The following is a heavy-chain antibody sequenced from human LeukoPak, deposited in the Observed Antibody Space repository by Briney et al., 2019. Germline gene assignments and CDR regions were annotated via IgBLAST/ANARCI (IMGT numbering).Heavy chain of an antibody. V-gene: IGHV1-24*01. D-gene: IGHD6-6*01. Sequence: ASVKVSCKVSGYTLTELSMHWVRQAPGKGLEWMGGFDPEDGETSYAQKFQGRVTMTRDTSTSTVYMELSSLRSEDTAVYYCARGTRRRVFYMDVWGKGTTVTVSS. J-gene: IGHJ6*03. CDR2: FDPEDGET. CDR1: GYTLTELS. CDR3: ARGTRRRVFYMDV.